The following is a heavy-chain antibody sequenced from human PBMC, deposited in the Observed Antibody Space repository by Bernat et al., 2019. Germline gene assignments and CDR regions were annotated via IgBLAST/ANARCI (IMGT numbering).Heavy chain of an antibody. D-gene: IGHD6-6*01. CDR2: INHSGST. V-gene: IGHV4-34*01. J-gene: IGHJ4*02. CDR3: AGVGSSSSEGY. CDR1: GGSFSGYY. Sequence: QVQLQQWGAGLLKPSETLSLTCAVYGGSFSGYYWIWIRQPPGKGLEWIGEINHSGSTNYNPSLKSRVTISVDTSKNQFSLKLSSVTAADTAVYYCAGVGSSSSEGYWGQGTLITVSS.